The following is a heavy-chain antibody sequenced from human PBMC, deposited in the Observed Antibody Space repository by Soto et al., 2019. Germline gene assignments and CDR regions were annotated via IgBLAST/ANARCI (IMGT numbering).Heavy chain of an antibody. D-gene: IGHD3-3*01. CDR3: ARAGGYDFWSGYYTPPFYYYYYGMDV. CDR1: GGSVSGYD. CDR2: IKHRGST. V-gene: IGHV4-34*01. J-gene: IGHJ6*02. Sequence: KSSETLSLTCAVYGGSVSGYDWSWIRQPPGKGREGMGEIKHRGSTTSNPSLKSRVTISVDTSKSQFSLKLSSVTAADTAVYYCARAGGYDFWSGYYTPPFYYYYYGMDVWGQGTTVTVSS.